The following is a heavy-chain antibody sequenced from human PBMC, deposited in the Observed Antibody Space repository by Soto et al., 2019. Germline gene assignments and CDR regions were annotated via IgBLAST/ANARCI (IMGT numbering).Heavy chain of an antibody. J-gene: IGHJ2*01. CDR3: ARSIVVVPAAIGNWYFDL. V-gene: IGHV1-2*04. CDR1: GYTFTGYY. CDR2: INPNSGGT. D-gene: IGHD2-2*01. Sequence: QVQLVQSGAEVKKPGASVKVSCKASGYTFTGYYMHWVRQAPGQGREWMGWINPNSGGTNYAQKFQGWVTMTRDTSISTAYMELSRLRSDDTAVYYCARSIVVVPAAIGNWYFDLWGRGTLVTVSS.